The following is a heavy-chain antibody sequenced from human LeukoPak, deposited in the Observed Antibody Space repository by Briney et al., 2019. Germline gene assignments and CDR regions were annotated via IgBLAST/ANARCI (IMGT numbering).Heavy chain of an antibody. CDR2: ISGSGGRP. J-gene: IGHJ4*02. V-gene: IGHV3-23*01. Sequence: GRSLTLSCAVSGITLSNYGMSWVRQAPGKGLEWVAGISGSGGRPNYADSVKGRFTISRDNAKNTLYLQMNSLRAEDTAVYFCAKRGVVIRVILVGFHKEAYYFDSWGQGALVTVSS. CDR3: AKRGVVIRVILVGFHKEAYYFDS. CDR1: GITLSNYG. D-gene: IGHD3-22*01.